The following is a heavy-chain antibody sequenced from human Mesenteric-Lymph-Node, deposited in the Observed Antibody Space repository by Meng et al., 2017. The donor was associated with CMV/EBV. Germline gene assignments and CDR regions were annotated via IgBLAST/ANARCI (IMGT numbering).Heavy chain of an antibody. Sequence: GSLRLSCTVSGGSVSSGSYYWSWIRQPPGKGLEWIGYIYYSGSTNYNPSLKSRVTISVDTSKNQFSLKLSSVTAADTAVYYCARDRYPGAFDIWGQGTMVTVSS. CDR1: GGSVSSGSYY. J-gene: IGHJ3*02. V-gene: IGHV4-61*01. CDR2: IYYSGST. D-gene: IGHD1-1*01. CDR3: ARDRYPGAFDI.